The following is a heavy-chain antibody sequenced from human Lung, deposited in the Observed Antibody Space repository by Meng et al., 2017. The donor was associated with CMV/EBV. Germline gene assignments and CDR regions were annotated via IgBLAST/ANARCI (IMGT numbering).Heavy chain of an antibody. Sequence: SXAASGFIFSNYWMTWVRQAPGKGLEWVANIKEDGSEKSYVDSVKGRFTISRDNAKNSLYLQMNSLRAEDTALYYCAKASGYSSGWSKFDYWGQGXLVTVSS. CDR3: AKASGYSSGWSKFDY. J-gene: IGHJ4*02. V-gene: IGHV3-7*03. D-gene: IGHD6-19*01. CDR1: GFIFSNYW. CDR2: IKEDGSEK.